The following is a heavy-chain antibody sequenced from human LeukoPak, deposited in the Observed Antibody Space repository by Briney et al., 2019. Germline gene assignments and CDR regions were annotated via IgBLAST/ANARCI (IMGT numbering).Heavy chain of an antibody. CDR2: INPNSGGT. Sequence: EASVKVSCKASGYTFTDYPMHWVRQAPGQGLEWMGRINPNSGGTNSAQKFQGRVIMTRDTSIATAYMELSSLRSDDTAVYYCARDYYYNDMDVWGQGTTVIVSS. V-gene: IGHV1-2*06. J-gene: IGHJ6*02. CDR3: ARDYYYNDMDV. CDR1: GYTFTDYP.